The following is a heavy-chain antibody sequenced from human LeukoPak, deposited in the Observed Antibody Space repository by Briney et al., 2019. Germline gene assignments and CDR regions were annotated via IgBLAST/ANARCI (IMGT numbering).Heavy chain of an antibody. CDR1: GFTFSSYN. Sequence: GGSLRLSCAASGFTFSSYNMNWVRQAPGTGLEWVSYISSTSNTIYYADSVKGRFTISRDNAKNSLYLQMNSLRAEDTAVYYCARGRGYSYGQLDYWGQGTLVTVSS. V-gene: IGHV3-48*01. D-gene: IGHD5-18*01. J-gene: IGHJ4*02. CDR2: ISSTSNTI. CDR3: ARGRGYSYGQLDY.